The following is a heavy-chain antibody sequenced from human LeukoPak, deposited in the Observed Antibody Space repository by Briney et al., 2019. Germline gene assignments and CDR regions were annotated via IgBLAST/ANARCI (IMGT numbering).Heavy chain of an antibody. CDR1: GVTLSNYW. J-gene: IGHJ4*02. D-gene: IGHD3-10*01. CDR3: ARNPITMVQGVISFDY. Sequence: GGPLRLSCVASGVTLSNYWMSWVRQAPGKGLEWVANIKQDGSQKYYVDSVKGRFTISRDNAKNSLFLQMNSLRAEDTAVYYCARNPITMVQGVISFDYWGQGTLVTVSS. V-gene: IGHV3-7*01. CDR2: IKQDGSQK.